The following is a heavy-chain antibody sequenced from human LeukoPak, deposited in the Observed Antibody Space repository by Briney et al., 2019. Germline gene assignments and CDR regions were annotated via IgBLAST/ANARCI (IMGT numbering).Heavy chain of an antibody. D-gene: IGHD3-22*01. CDR1: GGSISSGGYS. Sequence: PSETLSLTCVVSGGSISSGGYSWSWIRQPPGKGLEWIGYIYHSGSTYYNPSLKSRVTISVDRSKSQSSLKLSSVTAADTAVYYCASQRGYYYFDYWGQGTLVTVSS. J-gene: IGHJ4*02. V-gene: IGHV4-30-2*01. CDR2: IYHSGST. CDR3: ASQRGYYYFDY.